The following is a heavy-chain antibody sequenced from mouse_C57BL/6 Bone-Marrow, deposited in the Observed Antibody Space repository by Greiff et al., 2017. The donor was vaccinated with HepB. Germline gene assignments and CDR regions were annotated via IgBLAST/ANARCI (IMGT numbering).Heavy chain of an antibody. CDR1: GFTFSDYG. D-gene: IGHD3-2*02. J-gene: IGHJ2*01. CDR3: ARPTAQATALDY. Sequence: EVKVEESGGGLVKPGGSLKLSCAASGFTFSDYGMHWVRQAPEKGLEWVAYISSGSSTIYYADTVKGRFTISRDNAKNTLFLQMTSLRSEDTAMYYCARPTAQATALDYWGQGTTLTVSS. V-gene: IGHV5-17*01. CDR2: ISSGSSTI.